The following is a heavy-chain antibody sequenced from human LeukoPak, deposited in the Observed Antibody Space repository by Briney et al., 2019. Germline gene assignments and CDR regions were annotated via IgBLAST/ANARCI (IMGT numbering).Heavy chain of an antibody. J-gene: IGHJ3*02. Sequence: ASVKVSCKASGGTFSSYAISWVRQAPGQGLEWMGRIIPILDIANYAQKFQGRVTITADKSTSTVYMELSSLRSEDTAVYYCARSSGYDSSGYQRDAFDIWGQGTMVTVSS. V-gene: IGHV1-69*04. CDR1: GGTFSSYA. D-gene: IGHD3-22*01. CDR2: IIPILDIA. CDR3: ARSSGYDSSGYQRDAFDI.